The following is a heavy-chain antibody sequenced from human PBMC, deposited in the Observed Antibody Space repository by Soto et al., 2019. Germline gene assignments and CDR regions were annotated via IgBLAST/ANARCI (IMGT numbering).Heavy chain of an antibody. CDR1: GGSIRSSSYY. Sequence: SETLSLTCTVSGGSIRSSSYYWGWIRQPPGKGLEWIGDIYYGGSTHYNPSLKSRVTVSVDTSKNQFSLKLSSVTAADTAVYYCARGVYYYGSGSYYNFGYYYYYMDVWGKGTTVT. CDR3: ARGVYYYGSGSYYNFGYYYYYMDV. J-gene: IGHJ6*03. D-gene: IGHD3-10*01. V-gene: IGHV4-39*01. CDR2: IYYGGST.